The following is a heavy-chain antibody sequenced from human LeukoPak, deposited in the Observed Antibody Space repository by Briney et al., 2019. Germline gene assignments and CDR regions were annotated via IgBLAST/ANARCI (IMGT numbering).Heavy chain of an antibody. CDR2: IYLSGST. CDR3: ARGGYSSSWYARAVVWFDP. Sequence: PSQTLSLTCTVSGDSISSSSYYWGWIRQPPGKGLEWIGSIYLSGSTYYNPSLKSRVTISIDTSKNQFFLGLSSVTAADTAMYYCARGGYSSSWYARAVVWFDPWGQGTLVTVSS. D-gene: IGHD6-13*01. V-gene: IGHV4-39*07. J-gene: IGHJ5*02. CDR1: GDSISSSSYY.